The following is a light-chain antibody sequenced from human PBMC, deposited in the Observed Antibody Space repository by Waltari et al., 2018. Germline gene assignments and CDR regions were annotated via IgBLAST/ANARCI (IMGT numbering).Light chain of an antibody. CDR3: QHYVRLPVT. J-gene: IGKJ1*01. CDR2: GAS. CDR1: QSVGRT. Sequence: EIVLTQSPGTLSVSPGERATLSCRASQSVGRTLAWYQQKPGQAPRLLIYGASSRATGIPDRFSGSGSGTDFSLTISRLEPEDFAVYYSQHYVRLPVTFGQGTKVEIK. V-gene: IGKV3-20*01.